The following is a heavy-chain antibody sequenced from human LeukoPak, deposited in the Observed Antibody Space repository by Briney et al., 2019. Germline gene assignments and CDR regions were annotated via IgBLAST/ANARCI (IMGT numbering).Heavy chain of an antibody. J-gene: IGHJ3*02. CDR2: ISSSGNAR. CDR1: GFTFSSYE. Sequence: PGGSLRLSCAASGFTFSSYEMNWVRQAPGKGLEWVSCISSSGNARYYADSVKCRFTSAIENAKNSLYLQMNSLRAEDTAVYYCARRSAAKDAFDIRGQGTMVTVSS. CDR3: ARRSAAKDAFDI. V-gene: IGHV3-48*03. D-gene: IGHD6-25*01.